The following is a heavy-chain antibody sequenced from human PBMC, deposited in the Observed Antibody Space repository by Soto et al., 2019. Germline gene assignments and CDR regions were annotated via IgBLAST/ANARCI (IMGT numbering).Heavy chain of an antibody. V-gene: IGHV4-59*01. J-gene: IGHJ4*02. CDR3: ARARERGYSYGADY. CDR1: GGSISRYY. Sequence: SETLSLTCTVSGGSISRYYWSWIRQPPGKGLEWIGYIYYSGSTNYNPSLKSRVTISVDTSKNQFSLKLSSVTAADTAVYYCARARERGYSYGADYWGQGTLVTVSS. CDR2: IYYSGST. D-gene: IGHD5-18*01.